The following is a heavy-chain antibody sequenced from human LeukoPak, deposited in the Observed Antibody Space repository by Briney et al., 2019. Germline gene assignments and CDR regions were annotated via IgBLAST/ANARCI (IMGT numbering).Heavy chain of an antibody. CDR3: AKAHSSGWVSYYYYYGMDV. CDR2: ISGSGGST. V-gene: IGHV3-23*01. Sequence: PGGSLRLSCAASGFTFSSYAMSWVRQAPGKGLEWVSAISGSGGSTYYADSVKGRFTISRDNSKNTLYLQMNSLRAEDTAVYYCAKAHSSGWVSYYYYYGMDVWGQGTTVTVSS. D-gene: IGHD6-19*01. J-gene: IGHJ6*02. CDR1: GFTFSSYA.